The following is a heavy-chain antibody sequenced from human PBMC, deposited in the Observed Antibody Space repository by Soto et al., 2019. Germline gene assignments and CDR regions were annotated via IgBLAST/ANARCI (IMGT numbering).Heavy chain of an antibody. CDR1: GYSFTSYW. D-gene: IGHD6-13*01. J-gene: IGHJ3*02. CDR2: IHPSDSYT. Sequence: PGESLKISCKGSGYSFTSYWIGWVRQMPGKGLEWMGRIHPSDSYTNYSPSFQGHVTISADKSISTAYLQWSSLKASDTAMYYCARHTGDLQQQPWSSDAFDIWGQGTMVTVSS. CDR3: ARHTGDLQQQPWSSDAFDI. V-gene: IGHV5-10-1*01.